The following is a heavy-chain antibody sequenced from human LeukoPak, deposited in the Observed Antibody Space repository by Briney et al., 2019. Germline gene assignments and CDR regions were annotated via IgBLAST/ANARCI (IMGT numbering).Heavy chain of an antibody. CDR3: ARAIVVVPAAAFDY. CDR2: IYHSGST. D-gene: IGHD2-2*01. CDR1: GYSISNGYY. J-gene: IGHJ4*02. V-gene: IGHV4-38-2*02. Sequence: SETLSLTCTVSGYSISNGYYWSWIRQPPGKGLEWIGYIYHSGSTYYNPSLKSRVTISVDRSKNQFSLKLSSVTAADTAVYYCARAIVVVPAAAFDYWGQGTLVTVSS.